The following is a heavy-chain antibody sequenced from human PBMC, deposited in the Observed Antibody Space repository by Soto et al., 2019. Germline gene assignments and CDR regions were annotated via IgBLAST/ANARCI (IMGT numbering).Heavy chain of an antibody. D-gene: IGHD5-18*01. CDR1: GFTVSSTY. CDR2: IYSGGST. J-gene: IGHJ4*02. Sequence: PGGSLRLSCAASGFTVSSTYMSWVRQAPRKGLEWVSVIYSGGSTYYADSVKGRFTISRDNSKNTLYLQMNSLRAEDTAVYYCARSGYSYGPFDYWGQGTLVTVSS. V-gene: IGHV3-53*01. CDR3: ARSGYSYGPFDY.